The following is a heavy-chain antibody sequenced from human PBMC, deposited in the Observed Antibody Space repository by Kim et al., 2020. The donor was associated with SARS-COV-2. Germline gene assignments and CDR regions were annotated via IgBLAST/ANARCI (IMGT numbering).Heavy chain of an antibody. CDR3: ARSDSSGYYYNY. V-gene: IGHV4-4*02. J-gene: IGHJ4*02. Sequence: YNPSLKSRVTISVDKSKNQFSLKLSSVTAADTAVYYCARSDSSGYYYNYWGQGTLVTVSS. D-gene: IGHD3-22*01.